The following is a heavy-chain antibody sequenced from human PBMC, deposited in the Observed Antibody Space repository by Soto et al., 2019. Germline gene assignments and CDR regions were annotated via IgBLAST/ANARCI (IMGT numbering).Heavy chain of an antibody. CDR2: INSDGSST. CDR3: VRGEGGWETY. CDR1: GSAFGRYW. Sequence: LYRSPSGSAFGRYWLLCVRQARGKGLVWVSRINSDGSSTTYADSVKGRFTISRDNAKNTLYLQMNSLRAEDTAVYYCVRGEGGWETYWGQGT. D-gene: IGHD6-19*01. J-gene: IGHJ4*02. V-gene: IGHV3-74*01.